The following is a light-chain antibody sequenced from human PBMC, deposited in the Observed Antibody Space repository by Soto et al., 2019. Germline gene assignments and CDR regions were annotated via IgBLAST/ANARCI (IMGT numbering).Light chain of an antibody. Sequence: DIPMTQSPSSLSASVGDRVTITCRASQGIDTYLAWFQQKPGKAPKTLIYAASSLHSGVPSRFSGSGFGTDFTLTISSLQPEDFATYYGQHYKGYHQTFGQGTRLDIK. J-gene: IGKJ5*01. V-gene: IGKV1-16*01. CDR1: QGIDTY. CDR3: QHYKGYHQT. CDR2: AAS.